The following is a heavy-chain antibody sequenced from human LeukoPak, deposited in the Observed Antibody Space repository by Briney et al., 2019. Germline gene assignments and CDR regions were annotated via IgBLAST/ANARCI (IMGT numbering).Heavy chain of an antibody. J-gene: IGHJ4*02. D-gene: IGHD1-1*01. CDR1: GFTFSSYG. Sequence: GGSLRLSCAASGFTFSSYGMHWVRQAPGKGLEWVAFIRYDGSNKYYADSVKGRFTISRDNSKNTLYLQMNSLRAEDTAVYYCAREKASTTGTTDYDYWGQGTLVTVS. CDR3: AREKASTTGTTDYDY. CDR2: IRYDGSNK. V-gene: IGHV3-30*02.